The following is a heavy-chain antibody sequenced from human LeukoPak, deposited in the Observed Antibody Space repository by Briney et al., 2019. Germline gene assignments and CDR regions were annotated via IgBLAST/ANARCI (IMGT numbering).Heavy chain of an antibody. Sequence: GGSLRLSCAASGFTFSSYGMHWVRQAPGKGLEWVAFIRYDGSNKYYADSVKGRFTISRDNSKNTLFLQMNSLRAEDAAVYYCAKDRQDYGAHWGQGALVTVSS. CDR2: IRYDGSNK. CDR1: GFTFSSYG. D-gene: IGHD4/OR15-4a*01. J-gene: IGHJ4*02. CDR3: AKDRQDYGAH. V-gene: IGHV3-30*02.